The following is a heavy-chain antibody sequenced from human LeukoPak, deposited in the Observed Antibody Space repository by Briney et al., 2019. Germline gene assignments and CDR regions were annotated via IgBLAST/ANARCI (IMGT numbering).Heavy chain of an antibody. V-gene: IGHV4-59*01. CDR1: GRPMRRYH. CDR2: IYDSGST. Sequence: SVPLTLLCTVSGRPMRRYHWRWLRHPRGKALEWIGYIYDSGSTNYSPSLKSRVTISLDTSKNQFSLKLSSVTAADTAVYYWARAILSGYPDFWGQGTLV. CDR3: ARAILSGYPDF. J-gene: IGHJ4*02. D-gene: IGHD3-3*01.